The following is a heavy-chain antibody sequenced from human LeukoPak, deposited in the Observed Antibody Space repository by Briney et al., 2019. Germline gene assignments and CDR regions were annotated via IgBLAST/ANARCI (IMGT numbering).Heavy chain of an antibody. CDR2: INHSGST. CDR1: GGSFSGYY. V-gene: IGHV4-34*01. Sequence: SETLSLTCAVYGGSFSGYYWSWIRQPPEKGLEWIGEINHSGSTNYNPSLKSRVTISVDTSKNQFSLKLSSVTAADTAVYYCARGKELKRYYYYYGMDVWGQGTTVTVSS. CDR3: ARGKELKRYYYYYGMDV. J-gene: IGHJ6*02.